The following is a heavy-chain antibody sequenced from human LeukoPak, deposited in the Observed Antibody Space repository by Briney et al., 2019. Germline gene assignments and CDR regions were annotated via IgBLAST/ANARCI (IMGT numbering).Heavy chain of an antibody. J-gene: IGHJ4*02. Sequence: GASVKVSCKASGYTFTGYYMHWVRQAPGQGLEWMGWINTNTGNPTYAQGFTGRFVFSLDTSVSTAYLQISSLKAEDTAVYYCARPLDYYGSGSYYYYWGQGTLVTVSS. D-gene: IGHD3-10*01. CDR2: INTNTGNP. CDR3: ARPLDYYGSGSYYYY. CDR1: GYTFTGYY. V-gene: IGHV7-4-1*02.